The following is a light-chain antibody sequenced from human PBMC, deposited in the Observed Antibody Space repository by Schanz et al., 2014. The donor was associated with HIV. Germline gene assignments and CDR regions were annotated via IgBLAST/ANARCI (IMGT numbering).Light chain of an antibody. CDR2: LNRDGAH. CDR1: SGHSTYV. CDR3: QTWGTDSVV. Sequence: QSVLTQSPSASASLGASVKLTCTLSSGHSTYVVAWHQQQPQKAPRFLMSLNRDGAHIKGDGIPDRFSGSSSGSERYLTISSLQSEDEADYYCQTWGTDSVVFAGGTQLTVL. V-gene: IGLV4-69*01. J-gene: IGLJ2*01.